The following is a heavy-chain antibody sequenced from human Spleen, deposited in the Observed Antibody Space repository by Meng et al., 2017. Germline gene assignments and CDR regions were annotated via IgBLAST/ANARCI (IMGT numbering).Heavy chain of an antibody. V-gene: IGHV3-64*02. CDR1: GFTFSSYA. CDR2: ISSNGGST. Sequence: GESLKISCAASGFTFSSYAMHWVRQAPGKGLEYVSAISSNGGSTYYADSVKGRFTISRDNSKNTLYLQMNSLRADDTALYYCATTSAAAGNDWGQGTLVTVSS. D-gene: IGHD6-13*01. CDR3: ATTSAAAGND. J-gene: IGHJ4*02.